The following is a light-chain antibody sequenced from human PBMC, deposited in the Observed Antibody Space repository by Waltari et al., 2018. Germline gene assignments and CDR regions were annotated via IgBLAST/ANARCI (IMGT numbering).Light chain of an antibody. V-gene: IGKV1-5*03. CDR2: KAS. CDR3: QQYNSNST. CDR1: QSISSW. Sequence: DIQMTQSPSTLSASVGERVTITCRARQSISSWLAWYQQKPGKDPKLLIYKASSLESGVPSRFSGSGSGTEFTLTISSLQPDDFATYYCQQYNSNSTFGQGTKVEIK. J-gene: IGKJ1*01.